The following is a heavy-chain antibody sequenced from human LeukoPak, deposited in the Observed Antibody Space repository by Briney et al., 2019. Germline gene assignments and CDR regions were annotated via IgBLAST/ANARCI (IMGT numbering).Heavy chain of an antibody. CDR3: AKDCCAVAGDAFDI. Sequence: GGSLRLSCAAPGFTFSSYAMSWVRQAPGKGLERVSAISGSGGSTYYAGSVKGRFTISRDNSKNTLYLQMNSLRAEDTAVYYCAKDCCAVAGDAFDIWGQGTMVTVSP. V-gene: IGHV3-23*01. CDR1: GFTFSSYA. D-gene: IGHD6-19*01. CDR2: ISGSGGST. J-gene: IGHJ3*02.